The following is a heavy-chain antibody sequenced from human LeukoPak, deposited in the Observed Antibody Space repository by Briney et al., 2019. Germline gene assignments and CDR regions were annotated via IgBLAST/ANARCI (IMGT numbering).Heavy chain of an antibody. D-gene: IGHD6-13*01. Sequence: KSGGSLRLSCAASGFTFSNHVMNWVRQAPGKGLEWVSSISSSSSFIYYADSMQGRFTISRDNAKNSLYLQMNSLRAEDTALYYCAKDKGSSWENFQHWGQGTLVTVSS. V-gene: IGHV3-21*04. CDR1: GFTFSNHV. CDR2: ISSSSSFI. CDR3: AKDKGSSWENFQH. J-gene: IGHJ1*01.